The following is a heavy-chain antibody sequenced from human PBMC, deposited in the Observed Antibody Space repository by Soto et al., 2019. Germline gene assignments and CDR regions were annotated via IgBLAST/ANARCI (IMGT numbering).Heavy chain of an antibody. D-gene: IGHD2-8*01. Sequence: EVQLLQSGGGLAQPGTSLRLSCAASGFTFKYYAMTWVRQAPGKGLEWVSTISGSGDKTDYADSVKGRFRVTRDNSKDTLYLPMDSLSADDTALEYCARESKWYGGHYLQDWGKGTLVTVSS. CDR3: ARESKWYGGHYLQD. CDR1: GFTFKYYA. V-gene: IGHV3-23*01. CDR2: ISGSGDKT. J-gene: IGHJ1*01.